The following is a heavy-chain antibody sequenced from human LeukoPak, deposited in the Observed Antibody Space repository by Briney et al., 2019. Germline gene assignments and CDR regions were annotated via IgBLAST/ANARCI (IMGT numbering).Heavy chain of an antibody. CDR1: GYTFTSYY. Sequence: VASVTVSCKASGYTFTSYYMHWVRQAPGQGLEWMGIINPSGGSTSYAQKFQGRVTMTRDTSTSTVYMELSSLRSEDTAVYYCARDGALYYGDSTYGMDVWGQGTTVTVSS. CDR2: INPSGGST. V-gene: IGHV1-46*01. J-gene: IGHJ6*02. D-gene: IGHD4-17*01. CDR3: ARDGALYYGDSTYGMDV.